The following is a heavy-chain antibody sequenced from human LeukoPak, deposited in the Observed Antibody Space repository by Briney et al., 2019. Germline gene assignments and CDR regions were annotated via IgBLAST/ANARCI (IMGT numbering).Heavy chain of an antibody. CDR3: ARVGEMAYFDY. J-gene: IGHJ4*02. V-gene: IGHV4-31*03. CDR2: IYYSGST. D-gene: IGHD5-24*01. CDR1: GGSISSGGYY. Sequence: TLSLTCTVSGGSISSGGYYWSWIRQHPGKGLEWIGYIYYSGSTYYNPSLKSRVTISVDTSKNQLSLKLSSVTAADTAVYYCARVGEMAYFDYWGQGTLVTVSS.